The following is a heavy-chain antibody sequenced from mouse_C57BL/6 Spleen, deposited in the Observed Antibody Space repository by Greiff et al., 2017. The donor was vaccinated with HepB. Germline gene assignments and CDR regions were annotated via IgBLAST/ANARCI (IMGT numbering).Heavy chain of an antibody. CDR2: IYPGSGST. V-gene: IGHV1-55*01. D-gene: IGHD2-10*01. Sequence: QVQLQQSGAELVKPGASVKMSCKASGYTFTSYWITWVKQRPGQGLEWIGDIYPGSGSTNYNEKFKSKATLTVDTSSSTAYMQLSSLTSEDSAVYYCATYYGNYGYFDVWGTGTTVTVSS. CDR1: GYTFTSYW. J-gene: IGHJ1*03. CDR3: ATYYGNYGYFDV.